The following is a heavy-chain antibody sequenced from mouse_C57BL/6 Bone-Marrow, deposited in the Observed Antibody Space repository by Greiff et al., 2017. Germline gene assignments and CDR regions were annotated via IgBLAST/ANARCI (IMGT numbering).Heavy chain of an antibody. V-gene: IGHV1-7*01. D-gene: IGHD1-1*01. Sequence: HVQLQQSGAELAKPGASVKLSCKASGYTFTSYWMHWVKQRPGQGLEWIGYINPSSGYTKYNQTFKDKATLTADKSSSTAYMQLSSLTYEDSAVYYCAKVVSSHWYFDVWGTGTTVTVSS. J-gene: IGHJ1*03. CDR2: INPSSGYT. CDR3: AKVVSSHWYFDV. CDR1: GYTFTSYW.